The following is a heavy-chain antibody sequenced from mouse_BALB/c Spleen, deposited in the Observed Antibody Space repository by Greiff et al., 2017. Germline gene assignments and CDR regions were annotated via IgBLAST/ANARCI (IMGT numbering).Heavy chain of an antibody. Sequence: EVQGVESGGGLVQPGGSLRLSCAPSGFTFTDYYMSWVRQPPGKALEWLGFIRNKANGYTTEYSASVKGRFTISRDNSQSILYLRMNTLRAEDSATYYCARVIHYYGYEYYFDYWGQATTLTVSA. D-gene: IGHD1-2*01. CDR2: IRNKANGYTT. CDR1: GFTFTDYY. V-gene: IGHV7-3*02. J-gene: IGHJ2*01. CDR3: ARVIHYYGYEYYFDY.